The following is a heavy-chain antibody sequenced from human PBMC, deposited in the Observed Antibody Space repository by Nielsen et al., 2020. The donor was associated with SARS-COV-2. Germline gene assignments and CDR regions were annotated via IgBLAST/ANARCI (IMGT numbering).Heavy chain of an antibody. Sequence: SETLSLTCAVYGGSFSGYYWSWIRQPPGKGLEWIGEINHSGSTNYNPSLKSRVTISVDTSKNQFSLKLSSVTAADTAVYYCARFLAVAVYFDYWGQGTLVTVSS. D-gene: IGHD6-19*01. CDR3: ARFLAVAVYFDY. CDR1: GGSFSGYY. V-gene: IGHV4-34*01. J-gene: IGHJ4*02. CDR2: INHSGST.